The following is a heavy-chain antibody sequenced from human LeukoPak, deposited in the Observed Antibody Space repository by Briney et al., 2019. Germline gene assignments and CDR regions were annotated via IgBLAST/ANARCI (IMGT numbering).Heavy chain of an antibody. Sequence: SGGSLRLPCAASGFTVSRNYTSWVRQAPGKGLEWVSVTYSGGTTYYADSVKGRFTISRDNSKNTLYLQMNSLRSEDTAVYYCARDQDYYYYYYMDVWGKGTTVTVSS. CDR3: ARDQDYYYYYYMDV. V-gene: IGHV3-66*02. J-gene: IGHJ6*03. CDR1: GFTVSRNY. CDR2: TYSGGTT.